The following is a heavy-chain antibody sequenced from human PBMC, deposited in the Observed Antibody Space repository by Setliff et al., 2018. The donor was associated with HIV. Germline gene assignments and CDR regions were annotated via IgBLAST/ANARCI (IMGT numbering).Heavy chain of an antibody. J-gene: IGHJ3*02. CDR3: ASKGGSENYPDSDAFDI. CDR1: GYTFSSYS. CDR2: ITPSGGSR. Sequence: ASVKVSCKASGYTFSSYSLHWVRQGPGQGLEWMGIITPSGGSRRYAQKFQGRLTMTRDMSTSTVHMDLSSLRPEDTAVYFCASKGGSENYPDSDAFDIWGQGTLVTVSS. V-gene: IGHV1-46*01. D-gene: IGHD3-10*01.